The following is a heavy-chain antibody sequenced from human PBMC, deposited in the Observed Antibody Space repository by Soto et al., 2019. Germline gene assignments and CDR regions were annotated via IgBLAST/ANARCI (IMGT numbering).Heavy chain of an antibody. D-gene: IGHD6-19*01. CDR3: ARGSGIAVADLDP. V-gene: IGHV3-48*01. CDR1: GFTFSFYS. CDR2: IRSSDA. J-gene: IGHJ5*02. Sequence: GGSLRLSCAASGFTFSFYSMNWVRQAPGKGLEWISHIRSSDAYYAESVKGRFTVSRDSAKSSLYLQMNSLRAEDTAVYYCARGSGIAVADLDPWGQGTLVTVSS.